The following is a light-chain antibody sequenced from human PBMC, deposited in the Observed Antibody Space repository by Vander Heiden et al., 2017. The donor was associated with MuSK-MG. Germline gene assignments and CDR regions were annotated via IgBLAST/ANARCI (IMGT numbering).Light chain of an antibody. Sequence: QSVVTQPPSVPGAPGQRVTISCTGSSSNIGAGYDVHWYQQVPGTAPKVLIYGNNNRPSGVPDRFSGSKSGTSASLAITGLQAEDEADYYCQSYDSSLSHWVFGGGTKLTVL. V-gene: IGLV1-40*01. CDR3: QSYDSSLSHWV. CDR1: SSNIGAGYD. CDR2: GNN. J-gene: IGLJ3*02.